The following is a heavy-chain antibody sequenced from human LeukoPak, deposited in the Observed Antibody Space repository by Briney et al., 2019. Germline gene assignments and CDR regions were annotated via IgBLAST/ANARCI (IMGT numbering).Heavy chain of an antibody. J-gene: IGHJ4*02. D-gene: IGHD4-17*01. V-gene: IGHV1-69*04. CDR2: IIPILGIA. CDR1: GGTFSSYA. Sequence: ASVKVSCKASGGTFSSYAISWVRQAPGQGLEWMGRIIPILGIANYAQKFQGRVTITADKSTSTAYMELSSLRSEDTAVYYCARDRWMGTVTTGYYFDYWGQGTLVTVSS. CDR3: ARDRWMGTVTTGYYFDY.